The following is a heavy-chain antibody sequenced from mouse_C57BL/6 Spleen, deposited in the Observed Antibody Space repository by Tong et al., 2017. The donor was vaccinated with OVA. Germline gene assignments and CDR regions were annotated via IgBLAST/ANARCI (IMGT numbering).Heavy chain of an antibody. CDR3: TREEDYDYDGAWFAY. J-gene: IGHJ3*01. CDR1: GFTFSSYA. CDR2: ISSGGDYI. V-gene: IGHV5-9-1*02. Sequence: EVQLQESGGDLVKPGGSLKLSCAASGFTFSSYAMSWVRQTPEKRLEWVAYISSGGDYIYYADTVKGRFTISRDNARNTLYLQMSSLKSEDTAMYYCTREEDYDYDGAWFAYWGQGTLVTVSA. D-gene: IGHD2-4*01.